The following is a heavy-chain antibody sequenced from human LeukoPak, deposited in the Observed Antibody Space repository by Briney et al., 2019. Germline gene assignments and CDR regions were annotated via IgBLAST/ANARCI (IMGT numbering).Heavy chain of an antibody. V-gene: IGHV1-69*13. CDR1: GGTFSSYA. D-gene: IGHD5-12*01. CDR2: IIPIFGTA. J-gene: IGHJ6*02. CDR3: ATVRVATIRNYYYYYGMDV. Sequence: ASVKVSCKASGGTFSSYAISWVRQAPGQGLEWMGGIIPIFGTANYAQKFQGRVTITADESTSTAYMELCSLRSEDTAVYYCATVRVATIRNYYYYYGMDVWGQGTTVTVSS.